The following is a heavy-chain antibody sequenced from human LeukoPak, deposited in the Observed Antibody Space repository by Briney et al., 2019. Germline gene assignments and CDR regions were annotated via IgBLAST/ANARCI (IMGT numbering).Heavy chain of an antibody. J-gene: IGHJ4*02. V-gene: IGHV4-38-2*01. Sequence: SETLSPTCSVSGYSISSGYYWGWVRQPPGKGLEWIGVIYYSGSSSYNPSLKSRVTMSVDTSKNQFSLRLSSVTAADTAVYYCARQLGTIPNFDHWGQTPLVTVSS. D-gene: IGHD1-7*01. CDR1: GYSISSGYY. CDR3: ARQLGTIPNFDH. CDR2: IYYSGSS.